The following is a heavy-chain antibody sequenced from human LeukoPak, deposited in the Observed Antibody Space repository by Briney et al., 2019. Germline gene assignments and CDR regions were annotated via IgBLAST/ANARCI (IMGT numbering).Heavy chain of an antibody. D-gene: IGHD3-3*01. CDR3: ARDGGYDFWSGIFDY. Sequence: SETLSLTCTVSGGSISSHYWSWIRQPPGKGLEWIGYIYYSGSTNYNPSLKSRVTISVDTSKNQFSLKLSSVTAADTAVYYCARDGGYDFWSGIFDYWGQGTLVTVSS. V-gene: IGHV4-59*11. CDR2: IYYSGST. J-gene: IGHJ4*02. CDR1: GGSISSHY.